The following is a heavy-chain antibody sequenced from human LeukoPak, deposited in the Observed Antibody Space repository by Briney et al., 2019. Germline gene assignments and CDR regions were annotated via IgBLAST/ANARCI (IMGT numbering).Heavy chain of an antibody. CDR3: VRDCGTMVRGVIFWFDP. D-gene: IGHD3-10*01. CDR2: IWFDGSNR. V-gene: IGHV3-33*01. J-gene: IGHJ5*02. CDR1: GFTFSKYG. Sequence: GGSLRLSCTASGFTFSKYGMHWVRQAPGKGLEWVAVIWFDGSNRNHADSVKGRFTISRDNSKNTLYLQMNSLRVEDTAVYFCVRDCGTMVRGVIFWFDPWGQGTLVTVSS.